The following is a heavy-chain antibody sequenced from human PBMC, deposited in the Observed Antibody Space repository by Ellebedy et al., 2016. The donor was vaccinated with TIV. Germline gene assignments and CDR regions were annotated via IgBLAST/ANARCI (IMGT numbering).Heavy chain of an antibody. V-gene: IGHV3-23*01. J-gene: IGHJ4*02. CDR1: GFTFSSYA. D-gene: IGHD6-19*01. CDR3: AKAEVSSGWYFRGSATGVIFDY. CDR2: ISGSGGST. Sequence: GESLKISXAASGFTFSSYAMSWVRQAPGKGLEWVSAISGSGGSTYYADSVKGRFTISRDNSKNTLYLQMNSLRAEDTAVYYCAKAEVSSGWYFRGSATGVIFDYWGQGTLVTVSS.